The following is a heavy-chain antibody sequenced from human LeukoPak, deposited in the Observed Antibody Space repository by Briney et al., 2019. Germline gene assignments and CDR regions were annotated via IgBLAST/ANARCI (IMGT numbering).Heavy chain of an antibody. CDR2: IHHSGST. J-gene: IGHJ5*02. D-gene: IGHD3-10*01. CDR3: ASYGSGSYRFDP. Sequence: SETLPLTCTVSGGSISSGNYYWSWIRQHPGKGLEWIGYIHHSGSTYYNPSLKSRVIISVDTSKNQFSLKLNFVTAAGTAVYYCASYGSGSYRFDPWGQGTLVTVSS. CDR1: GGSISSGNYY. V-gene: IGHV4-31*03.